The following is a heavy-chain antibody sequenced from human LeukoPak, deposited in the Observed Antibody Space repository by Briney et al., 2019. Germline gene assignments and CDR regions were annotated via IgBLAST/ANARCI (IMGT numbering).Heavy chain of an antibody. V-gene: IGHV3-7*01. CDR2: IRQDGSEK. Sequence: PGGSLRLSCAASGFTFSTYWMSWFRQAPGKGLEWVATIRQDGSEKHYVDSVEGRFTISRDNAQNSLYLQMHSLGVEDTAVYYCVRGCGKSSCPYYLDSWGQGTLVTVSS. D-gene: IGHD6-13*01. J-gene: IGHJ4*02. CDR3: VRGCGKSSCPYYLDS. CDR1: GFTFSTYW.